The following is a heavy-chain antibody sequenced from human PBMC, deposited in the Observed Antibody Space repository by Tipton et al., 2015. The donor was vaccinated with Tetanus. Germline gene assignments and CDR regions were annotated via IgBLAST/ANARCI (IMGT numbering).Heavy chain of an antibody. CDR2: IYYSGTT. CDR3: ARSKGVRLNAFDL. D-gene: IGHD2-21*02. CDR1: GGSVRSTNSY. V-gene: IGHV4-61*01. Sequence: TLSLTCTVSGGSVRSTNSYWSWLRQPPGKGLEWIGYIYYSGTTKYNPSLKSRVAMSVDTSKNQLSLNLNSVTAADTAVYYCARSKGVRLNAFDLWGQGTLVIVSS. J-gene: IGHJ3*01.